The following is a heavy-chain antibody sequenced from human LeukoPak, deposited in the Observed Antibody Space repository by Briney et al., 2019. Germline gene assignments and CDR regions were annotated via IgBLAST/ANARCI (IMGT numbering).Heavy chain of an antibody. Sequence: SETLSLTCAVYGGSFSGYYWSWIRRPPGKGLEWIGEINHSGSTNYNPSLKSRVTISVDTSKNQFSLKLSSVTAADTAVYYCARGEVDSSGWYGGPQDYWGQGTLVTVSS. CDR2: INHSGST. J-gene: IGHJ4*02. V-gene: IGHV4-34*01. D-gene: IGHD6-19*01. CDR1: GGSFSGYY. CDR3: ARGEVDSSGWYGGPQDY.